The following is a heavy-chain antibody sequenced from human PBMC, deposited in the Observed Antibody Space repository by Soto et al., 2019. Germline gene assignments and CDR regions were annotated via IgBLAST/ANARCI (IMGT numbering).Heavy chain of an antibody. CDR2: ITPMFGAT. CDR1: GGTFSSYA. J-gene: IGHJ4*02. V-gene: IGHV1-69*01. Sequence: QVQLVQSGAEVKKPGSSVKVSCEASGGTFSSYAISWVRQAPGQGLEWMGGITPMFGATIYSQKLQGRVTIIADESTSTAYMELTTLRYEDTAVYYCAWSSDWTYALNQLVITSCGFFWGQGTLVTVSS. D-gene: IGHD3-22*01. CDR3: AWSSDWTYALNQLVITSCGFF.